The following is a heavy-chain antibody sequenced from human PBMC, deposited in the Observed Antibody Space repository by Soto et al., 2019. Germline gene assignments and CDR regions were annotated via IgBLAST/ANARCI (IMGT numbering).Heavy chain of an antibody. CDR1: GFTFSSYG. V-gene: IGHV3-30*18. D-gene: IGHD3-22*01. CDR2: ISYDGSNK. CDR3: AKGFGITMIVVVPH. J-gene: IGHJ1*01. Sequence: GGSLRLSCAASGFTFSSYGMHWVRQAPGKGLEWVAVISYDGSNKYYADSVKGRFTISRDNSKNTLYLQMNSLRAEDTAVYYCAKGFGITMIVVVPHWGQGTLVTVSS.